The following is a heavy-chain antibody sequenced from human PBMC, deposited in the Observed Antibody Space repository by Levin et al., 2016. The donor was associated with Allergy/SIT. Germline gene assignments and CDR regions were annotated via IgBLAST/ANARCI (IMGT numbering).Heavy chain of an antibody. J-gene: IGHJ4*02. V-gene: IGHV3-11*01. CDR1: GFTFSDYY. Sequence: GESLKISCAASGFTFSDYYMSWIRQAPGKGLEWVSYISSSGSTIYYADSVKGRFTISRDNAKNSLYLQMNSLRAEDTAVYYCARTYYDFWSGRLDYWGQGTLVTVSS. CDR3: ARTYYDFWSGRLDY. D-gene: IGHD3-3*01. CDR2: ISSSGSTI.